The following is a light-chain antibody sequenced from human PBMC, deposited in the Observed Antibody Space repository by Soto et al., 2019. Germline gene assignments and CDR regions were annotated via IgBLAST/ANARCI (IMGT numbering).Light chain of an antibody. Sequence: EIVLTQSPGTLSLSPGERATLSCRASQSVGNNYLAWYQQKPGQAPRFLIYDASSRATGIPDRFSGRGSGTDFPLSISRLEPEDFAVYYCQHYGSTPLTFGGGTKVEIK. J-gene: IGKJ4*01. CDR2: DAS. CDR3: QHYGSTPLT. V-gene: IGKV3-20*01. CDR1: QSVGNNY.